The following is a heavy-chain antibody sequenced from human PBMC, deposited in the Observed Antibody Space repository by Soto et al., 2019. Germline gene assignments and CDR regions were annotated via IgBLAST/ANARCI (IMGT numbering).Heavy chain of an antibody. Sequence: SETLSLTCTVSGGSISSSSYYCGWIRQPPGKGLEWIGSIYYSGSTYYNPSLKSRVTISVYTSTNQFSLKLSSVTVADTVVYYCGPTEGGYDGLNWFEPWCQGTLVTVSS. J-gene: IGHJ5*02. V-gene: IGHV4-39*01. CDR1: GGSISSSSYY. CDR3: GPTEGGYDGLNWFEP. D-gene: IGHD5-12*01. CDR2: IYYSGST.